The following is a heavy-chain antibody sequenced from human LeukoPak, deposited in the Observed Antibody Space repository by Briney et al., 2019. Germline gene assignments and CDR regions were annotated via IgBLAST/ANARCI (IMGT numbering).Heavy chain of an antibody. D-gene: IGHD5-18*01. CDR1: GFTFSSYS. Sequence: PGGSLRLSCAASGFTFSSYSMNWVRQAPGKGLEWVSSISSSSSYIYYADSVKGRFTISRDNAKNSLYLQVNSLRAEDTAVYYCARADTTHPYYFDCWGQGTLVTVSS. CDR3: ARADTTHPYYFDC. CDR2: ISSSSSYI. V-gene: IGHV3-21*01. J-gene: IGHJ4*02.